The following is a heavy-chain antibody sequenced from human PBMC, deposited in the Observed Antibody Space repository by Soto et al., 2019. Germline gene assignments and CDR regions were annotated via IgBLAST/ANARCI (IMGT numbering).Heavy chain of an antibody. Sequence: PGESLKISCKGSGYSFTSYWIGWVRQMPGKGLEWMGIIYPGDSDTRYSPSFQGQVTISADKSISTAYLQWSSLKASDTAMYYCARPLDYYDSSGYPSSYYYYGMDVWGQGTTVTVSS. V-gene: IGHV5-51*01. D-gene: IGHD3-22*01. CDR2: IYPGDSDT. CDR3: ARPLDYYDSSGYPSSYYYYGMDV. CDR1: GYSFTSYW. J-gene: IGHJ6*02.